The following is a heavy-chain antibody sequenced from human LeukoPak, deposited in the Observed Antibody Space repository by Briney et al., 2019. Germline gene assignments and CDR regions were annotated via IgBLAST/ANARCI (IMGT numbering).Heavy chain of an antibody. J-gene: IGHJ5*02. CDR3: ARPYSSGWGFGWFDP. D-gene: IGHD6-19*01. CDR2: IYYSGST. CDR1: GGSISSSSYY. Sequence: SETLSLTCTVSGGSISSSSYYWGWIRQPPGKGLEWIGSIYYSGSTYYNPSLKSRVTISVGTSKNQFSLKLSSVTAADTAVYYCARPYSSGWGFGWFDPWGQGTLVTVSS. V-gene: IGHV4-39*01.